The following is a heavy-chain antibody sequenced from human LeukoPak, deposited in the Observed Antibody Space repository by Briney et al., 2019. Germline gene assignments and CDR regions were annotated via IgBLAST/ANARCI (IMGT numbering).Heavy chain of an antibody. Sequence: SVKVSCKASGGTFSSYAISWVRQAPGQGLEWMGGITPIFGTANYAQKFQGRVTITADESTSTAYMELSSLRSEDTAVYYCAGRYCSSTSCYVVYYYYGMDVWGQGTTVTVSS. V-gene: IGHV1-69*13. CDR2: ITPIFGTA. CDR1: GGTFSSYA. J-gene: IGHJ6*02. CDR3: AGRYCSSTSCYVVYYYYGMDV. D-gene: IGHD2-2*01.